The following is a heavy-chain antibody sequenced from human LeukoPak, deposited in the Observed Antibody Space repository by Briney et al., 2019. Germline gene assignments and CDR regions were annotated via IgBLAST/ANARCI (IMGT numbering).Heavy chain of an antibody. CDR2: IYSGGST. Sequence: GGSLRLSCAASGFTVSSNYMSWVRQAPGKGLEWVSVIYSGGSTYYADSVKGRFTISRDNSKNTLYLQMNSLRAEDTAVYYCAKYDSSGYYYNGFDYWGQGTLVTVSS. CDR1: GFTVSSNY. D-gene: IGHD3-22*01. CDR3: AKYDSSGYYYNGFDY. J-gene: IGHJ4*02. V-gene: IGHV3-53*01.